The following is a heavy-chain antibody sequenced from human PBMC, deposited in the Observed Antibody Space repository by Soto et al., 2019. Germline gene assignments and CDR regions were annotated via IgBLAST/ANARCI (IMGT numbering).Heavy chain of an antibody. CDR1: GGSISSGDYY. D-gene: IGHD2-15*01. CDR3: VRDTAATFENYSCMDV. J-gene: IGHJ6*02. V-gene: IGHV4-30-4*01. CDR2: IYYSGST. Sequence: SETLSLTCTVSGGSISSGDYYWSWIRQSPGKGLEWIGYIYYSGSTYYNPSLESRLTISVDMSRNQFSLNLRAVTAADTAVYYWVRDTAATFENYSCMDVWGQGTTVTVSS.